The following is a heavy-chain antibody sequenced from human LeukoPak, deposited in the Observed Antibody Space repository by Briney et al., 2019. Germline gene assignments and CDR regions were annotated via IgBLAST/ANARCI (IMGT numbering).Heavy chain of an antibody. Sequence: HPGGSLRLSCTASGFTFSSYWMSWVRQAPGKGLEWVANIKQDGSEENYVDSVKGRFTISRDNSKNTLYLQMNSLRAEDTAVYYCVRVRISGWTLGYAFDIWGQGTMVTVSS. D-gene: IGHD6-19*01. CDR3: VRVRISGWTLGYAFDI. J-gene: IGHJ3*02. V-gene: IGHV3-7*01. CDR2: IKQDGSEE. CDR1: GFTFSSYW.